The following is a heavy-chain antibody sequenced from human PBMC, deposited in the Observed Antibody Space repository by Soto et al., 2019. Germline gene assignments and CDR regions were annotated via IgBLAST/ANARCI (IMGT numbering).Heavy chain of an antibody. J-gene: IGHJ4*02. D-gene: IGHD1-26*01. CDR3: ARGLISGSHYSGGWYYFDS. V-gene: IGHV4-34*01. Sequence: QVQLQQSGAGLLKPSETLSLTCDVYGGSFSDYIWTWIRQTPGKVLQWIGQINHSGSANYNPSLNSRVNISVHTSSSQFSLELSSVTAADTAVYYCARGLISGSHYSGGWYYFDSWCQGTQVTVSS. CDR1: GGSFSDYI. CDR2: INHSGSA.